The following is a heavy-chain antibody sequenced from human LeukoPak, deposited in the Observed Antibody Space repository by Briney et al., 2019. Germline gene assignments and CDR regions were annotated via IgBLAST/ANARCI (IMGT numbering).Heavy chain of an antibody. CDR3: ARERAVTTYYYFDY. J-gene: IGHJ4*02. D-gene: IGHD4-17*01. Sequence: SETLSLTCAVYGGSFSGYYWSWIRQPPGKGLEWIGYTYYSGSTNYNPSLKSRVTISVDTSKNQFSLKLSSVTAADTAVYYCARERAVTTYYYFDYWGQGTLVTVSS. CDR1: GGSFSGYY. V-gene: IGHV4-59*01. CDR2: TYYSGST.